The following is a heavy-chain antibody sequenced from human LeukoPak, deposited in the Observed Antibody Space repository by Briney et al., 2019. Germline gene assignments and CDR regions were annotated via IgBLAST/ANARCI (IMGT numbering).Heavy chain of an antibody. D-gene: IGHD3-10*01. CDR2: IKEDGSEK. CDR3: ARRGVGELL. V-gene: IGHV3-7*01. J-gene: IGHJ4*02. Sequence: PGGSLRLSCAASGFTFSSYSMNWVRQAPGKGLEWVANIKEDGSEKNYVDSVKGRFTISRDNAKNSLYLQMNSLRAEDTAVYYCARRGVGELLGGQGTLVTVSS. CDR1: GFTFSSYS.